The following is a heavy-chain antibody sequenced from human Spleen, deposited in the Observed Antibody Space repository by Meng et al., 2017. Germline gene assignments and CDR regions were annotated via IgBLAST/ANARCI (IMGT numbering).Heavy chain of an antibody. V-gene: IGHV1-2*02. Sequence: LVESGAEVKKPWASVKVSCKASGYTFTGYYLHWVRQAPGQGLEWMGWINPKSDGTNYAQKFQGRVTMTRDTSISTAYMELSRLRSDDTAVYYCARDEDISAAGKLFGDYWGQGTLVTVSS. CDR3: ARDEDISAAGKLFGDY. CDR1: GYTFTGYY. D-gene: IGHD6-13*01. J-gene: IGHJ4*02. CDR2: INPKSDGT.